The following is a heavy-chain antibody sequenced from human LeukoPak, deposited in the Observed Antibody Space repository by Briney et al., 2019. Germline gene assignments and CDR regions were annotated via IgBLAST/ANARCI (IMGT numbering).Heavy chain of an antibody. CDR2: IIPILGIA. CDR1: GYTFTAYY. D-gene: IGHD5-18*01. Sequence: GASVKVSCRASGYTFTAYYIHWVRQAPGQGLEWMGWIIPILGIANYAQKFQGRVTITADKSTSTAYMELSSLRSEDTAVYYCARDKVDTAMVNVPTHFDYWGQGTLVTVSS. CDR3: ARDKVDTAMVNVPTHFDY. V-gene: IGHV1-69*10. J-gene: IGHJ4*02.